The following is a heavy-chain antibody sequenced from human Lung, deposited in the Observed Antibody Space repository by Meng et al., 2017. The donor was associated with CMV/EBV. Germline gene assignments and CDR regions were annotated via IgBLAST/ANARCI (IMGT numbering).Heavy chain of an antibody. CDR3: ARVMVNYDYVWGSYRYTHYFDY. J-gene: IGHJ4*02. V-gene: IGHV4-34*01. Sequence: GYYWSWIRQPPGKGLEWIGEINHNGSTNYNPSLKSRVTISVDTSKNQFSLKLSSVTAADTAVYYCARVMVNYDYVWGSYRYTHYFDYWGQGTLVTVSS. D-gene: IGHD3-16*02. CDR1: GYY. CDR2: INHNGST.